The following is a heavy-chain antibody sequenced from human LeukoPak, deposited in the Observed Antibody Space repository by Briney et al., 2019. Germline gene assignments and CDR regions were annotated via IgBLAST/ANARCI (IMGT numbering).Heavy chain of an antibody. CDR2: IYYSGST. D-gene: IGHD3-16*01. CDR3: ATSLLDGVDY. V-gene: IGHV4-31*03. J-gene: IGHJ4*02. CDR1: GGSISSGGYY. Sequence: SQTLSLTCTVSGGSISSGGYYWSWIRQHPGKGLEWIEYIYYSGSTYYNPSLKSRVTISVDTSKNQFSLKLSSVTAADTAVYYCATSLLDGVDYWGQGTLVTVSS.